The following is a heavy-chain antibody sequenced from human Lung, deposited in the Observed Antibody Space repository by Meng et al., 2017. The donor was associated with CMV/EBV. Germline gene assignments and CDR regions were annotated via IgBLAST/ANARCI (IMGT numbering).Heavy chain of an antibody. CDR1: GYTFSSYA. CDR3: ARDTPHRLFDY. J-gene: IGHJ4*02. CDR2: INTKTGSP. V-gene: IGHV7-4-1*02. Sequence: SCKTSGYTFSSYAINWVRQAPGQGLEWMGWINTKTGSPTYAQGLTGRFVFSLDTSVSTTYLQISSLKAEDTAVYYCARDTPHRLFDYWGQGTLVTVSS. D-gene: IGHD2-21*02.